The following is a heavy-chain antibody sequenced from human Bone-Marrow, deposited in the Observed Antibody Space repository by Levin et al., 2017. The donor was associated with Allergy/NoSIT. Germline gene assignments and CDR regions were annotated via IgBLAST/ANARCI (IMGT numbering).Heavy chain of an antibody. CDR1: GGSIRGSSYY. V-gene: IGHV4-39*01. D-gene: IGHD6-19*01. CDR2: ISDSGST. J-gene: IGHJ5*02. Sequence: SETLSLTCTVSGGSIRGSSYYWGWIRQPPGKGLQWIGSISDSGSTYFNPSLKSRLLISVDTSKNQFSLKLRSVTAADTAVYFCARNSPAYGSGWYHGAIYLWGQGTLVTASS. CDR3: ARNSPAYGSGWYHGAIYL.